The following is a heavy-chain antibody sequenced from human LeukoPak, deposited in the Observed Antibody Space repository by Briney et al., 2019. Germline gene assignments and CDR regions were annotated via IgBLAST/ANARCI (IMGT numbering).Heavy chain of an antibody. D-gene: IGHD2-15*01. Sequence: GGSLRLSCAASGFTFSSYAMSWVRQAPGKGLEWVSAISGSGGSTYYADSVNGRFTISRDNSKNTLYLQMNSLRAEDTALYYCAKTGSWGSSNYYFDYWGQGTLVTVSS. CDR2: ISGSGGST. CDR3: AKTGSWGSSNYYFDY. J-gene: IGHJ4*02. CDR1: GFTFSSYA. V-gene: IGHV3-23*01.